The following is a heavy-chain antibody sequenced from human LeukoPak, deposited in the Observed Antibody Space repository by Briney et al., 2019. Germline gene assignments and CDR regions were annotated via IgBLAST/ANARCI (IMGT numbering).Heavy chain of an antibody. V-gene: IGHV4-34*01. CDR1: GGSFSGYY. CDR2: INHSGST. Sequence: SETLSLTCAVYGGSFSGYYWSWIRQPPGKGLEWIGEINHSGSTNYNPSLKSRVTISVDTSKNQFSLKLSSVTAADTAVYYCARSRRIQLWLYYFDYWGQGTLVTVSS. CDR3: ARSRRIQLWLYYFDY. J-gene: IGHJ4*02. D-gene: IGHD5-18*01.